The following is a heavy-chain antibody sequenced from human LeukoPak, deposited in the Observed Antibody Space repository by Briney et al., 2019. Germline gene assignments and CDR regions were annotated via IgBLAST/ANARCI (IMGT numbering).Heavy chain of an antibody. CDR3: ARDQAVAGQSDS. CDR1: GFTFSSYS. J-gene: IGHJ5*01. D-gene: IGHD6-19*01. Sequence: GGSLRLSCAASGFTFSSYSMNWVRQAPGKGLEWVSSISSSSSYIYYADSVKGRFTISRDNAKNSLYLQMNSLRAEDTAVYYCARDQAVAGQSDSWGQGTLVTVSS. CDR2: ISSSSSYI. V-gene: IGHV3-21*01.